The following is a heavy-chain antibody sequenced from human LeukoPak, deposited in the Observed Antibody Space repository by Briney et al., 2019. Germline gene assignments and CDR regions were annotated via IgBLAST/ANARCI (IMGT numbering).Heavy chain of an antibody. CDR3: ARDGEHVLAHDF. J-gene: IGHJ4*02. D-gene: IGHD2-15*01. CDR1: GFTFSSYS. Sequence: GGSLRLSCAASGFTFSSYSMHWVRQAPGKGLEWVAVISYDGSNKYYADSVKGRFTTSRDNSKNTLYIQMNSLRAEDTGVYYCARDGEHVLAHDFWGQGTLVTVSS. V-gene: IGHV3-30*03. CDR2: ISYDGSNK.